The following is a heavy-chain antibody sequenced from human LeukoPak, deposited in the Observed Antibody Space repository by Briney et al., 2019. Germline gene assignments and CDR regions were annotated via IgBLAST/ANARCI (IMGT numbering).Heavy chain of an antibody. D-gene: IGHD1/OR15-1a*01. J-gene: IGHJ4*02. V-gene: IGHV3-21*01. Sequence: TGGSLRLSCAASGFSFRDYTTNWVRQAPGKGLEWLASISSISIYIYFASSVRGRFPISRDNANNSLYLQMNSLRAEDTAVYYCAKDSPSRTATTEVPVDYWGQGTLVTVSS. CDR3: AKDSPSRTATTEVPVDY. CDR2: ISSISIYI. CDR1: GFSFRDYT.